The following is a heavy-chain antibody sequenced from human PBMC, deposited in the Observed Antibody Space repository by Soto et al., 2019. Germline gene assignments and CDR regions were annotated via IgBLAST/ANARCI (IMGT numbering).Heavy chain of an antibody. J-gene: IGHJ6*02. CDR2: ISVYNGNT. D-gene: IGHD2-21*02. CDR1: GYTFSSYG. Sequence: QVQLVQSGAEAKRPGASVKVSCKTSGYTFSSYGISWVRQAPGQGLEWMGWISVYNGNTNYAQKFQGRVTMTRDTSISTAYMELSKLISDDTAVYYCATQFHHCGGDCYRGPYFGMDVWGQGTTVTVSS. CDR3: ATQFHHCGGDCYRGPYFGMDV. V-gene: IGHV1-18*01.